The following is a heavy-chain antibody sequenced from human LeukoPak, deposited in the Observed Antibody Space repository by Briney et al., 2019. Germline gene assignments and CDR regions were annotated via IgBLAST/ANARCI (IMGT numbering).Heavy chain of an antibody. Sequence: PSETLSLTCTVSGYSISSGYYWGWIRQPPGKGLEWIGSIYHSGSTNYNPSLKSRVTISVDTSKNQFSLKLSSVTAADTAVYYCASSSIVVVTARSYYYYMDVWGKGTTVTVSS. V-gene: IGHV4-38-2*02. CDR2: IYHSGST. J-gene: IGHJ6*03. CDR3: ASSSIVVVTARSYYYYMDV. D-gene: IGHD2-21*02. CDR1: GYSISSGYY.